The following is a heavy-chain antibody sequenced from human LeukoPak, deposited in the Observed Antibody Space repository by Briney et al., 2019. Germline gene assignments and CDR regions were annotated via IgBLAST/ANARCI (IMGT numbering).Heavy chain of an antibody. CDR3: ARDVYVWGGLDY. CDR1: GDSVSTNSAA. CDR2: TYYRSKWYN. V-gene: IGHV6-1*01. D-gene: IGHD3-16*01. Sequence: SQTLSLTCSISGDSVSTNSAAWNWIRQSPSRGLEWLGRTYYRSKWYNDYVVSVKSRITINPDTSQNQFSLQLSSVTPEDTAVYYCARDVYVWGGLDYWGQGTLVTVSS. J-gene: IGHJ4*02.